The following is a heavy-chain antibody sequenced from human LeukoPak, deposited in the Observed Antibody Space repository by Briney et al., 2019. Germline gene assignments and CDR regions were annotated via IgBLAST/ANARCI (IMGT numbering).Heavy chain of an antibody. CDR1: GFTFSSYA. J-gene: IGHJ4*02. CDR2: ISGSGGST. CDR3: ARGSPYFYGTDLDY. D-gene: IGHD3-10*01. Sequence: GGSLRLSCAASGFTFSSYAMSWVREAPGKGLEWVSAISGSGGSTYYADSVKGRFTISRDNSKNTLYLQMNSLRPEDTAVYYCARGSPYFYGTDLDYWGQGTLVTVSS. V-gene: IGHV3-23*01.